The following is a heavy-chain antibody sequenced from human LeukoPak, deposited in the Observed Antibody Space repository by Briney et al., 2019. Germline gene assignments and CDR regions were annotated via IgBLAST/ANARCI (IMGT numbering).Heavy chain of an antibody. CDR2: ISSSSSYI. Sequence: GGSLRLSCAASGFTFSSYSMNWVRQAPGKGLEWVSSISSSSSYIYYADSVKGRFTISRDNAKNSLYLQMNSLRAEDTAVYYCARDMADYYDSSGYYPDAFDIWGQGTMVTVSS. CDR1: GFTFSSYS. D-gene: IGHD3-22*01. V-gene: IGHV3-21*01. CDR3: ARDMADYYDSSGYYPDAFDI. J-gene: IGHJ3*02.